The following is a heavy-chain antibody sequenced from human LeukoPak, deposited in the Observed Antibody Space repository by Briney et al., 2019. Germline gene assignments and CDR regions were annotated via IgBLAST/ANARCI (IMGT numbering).Heavy chain of an antibody. J-gene: IGHJ4*02. CDR1: GGSISSYY. D-gene: IGHD3-3*01. CDR3: ASTTYYDFWSGYRSFDY. V-gene: IGHV4-4*07. CDR2: IYTSGST. Sequence: SETLSLTCTVSGGSISSYYWSWIRQPAGKGLEWIGRIYTSGSTNYNPSLKSRVTISVDTSKNQFSLKLSSVTAADTAVYYCASTTYYDFWSGYRSFDYWGQGTLVTVSS.